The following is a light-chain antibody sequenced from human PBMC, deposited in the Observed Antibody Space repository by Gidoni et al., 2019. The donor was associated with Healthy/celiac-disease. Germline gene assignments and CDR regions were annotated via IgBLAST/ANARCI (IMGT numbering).Light chain of an antibody. CDR1: QSVLYSSNNKNY. Sequence: DIVMTQPPDSLAVSLGERATINCKSSQSVLYSSNNKNYLAWYQQKPGQPPKLLIYWASPRESVVPDRFSGSGSGTDFTLTISSLQAEDVAVYYCQQYYSTPPTFGQXTKLEIK. CDR2: WAS. V-gene: IGKV4-1*01. J-gene: IGKJ2*01. CDR3: QQYYSTPPT.